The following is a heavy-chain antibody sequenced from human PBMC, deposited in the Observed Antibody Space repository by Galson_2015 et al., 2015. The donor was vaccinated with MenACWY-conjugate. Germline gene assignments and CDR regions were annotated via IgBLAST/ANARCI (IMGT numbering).Heavy chain of an antibody. CDR3: ARAHLGYGYDYFDP. V-gene: IGHV1-3*01. Sequence: CTASGSTFSNYAMHWLRQAPGQRLEYMGWINVGSGTTRSSQKFQDRVTIITVTSANTAYMELSSLRSEDTAVYFCARAHLGYGYDYFDPSGPGTLVTVSS. CDR1: GSTFSNYA. J-gene: IGHJ5*02. D-gene: IGHD5-18*01. CDR2: INVGSGTT.